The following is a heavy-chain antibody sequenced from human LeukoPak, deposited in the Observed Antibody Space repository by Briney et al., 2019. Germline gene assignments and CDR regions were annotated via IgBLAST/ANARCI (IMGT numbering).Heavy chain of an antibody. CDR1: GFTFSSYA. J-gene: IGHJ4*02. Sequence: PGGSLRLSCAASGFTFSSYAMNWVRQAPGKGLEWVSSISSSSSYIYYADSVKGRFTISRDNAKNSLYLQMNSLRAEDTAVYYCARDQKSSGWYYFDYWGQGTLVTVSS. V-gene: IGHV3-21*01. D-gene: IGHD6-19*01. CDR3: ARDQKSSGWYYFDY. CDR2: ISSSSSYI.